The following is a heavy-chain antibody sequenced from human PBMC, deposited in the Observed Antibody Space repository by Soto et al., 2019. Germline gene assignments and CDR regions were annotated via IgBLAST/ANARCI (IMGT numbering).Heavy chain of an antibody. CDR2: FDPEDGET. CDR1: GYTLTELS. J-gene: IGHJ6*02. V-gene: IGHV1-24*01. CDR3: ATSMVRGVINSDYYYYYGMDV. D-gene: IGHD3-10*01. Sequence: ASVKVSCKVSGYTLTELSMHWVRQAPGKGLEWMGGFDPEDGETIYAQKIQGRVTMTEDTSTDTAYMELSSLRSDDTAVYYCATSMVRGVINSDYYYYYGMDVWGQGTTVTVSS.